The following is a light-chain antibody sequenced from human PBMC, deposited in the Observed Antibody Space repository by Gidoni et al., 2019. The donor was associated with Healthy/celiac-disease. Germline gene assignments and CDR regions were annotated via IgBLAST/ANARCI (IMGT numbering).Light chain of an antibody. CDR3: TSYTSSATVV. J-gene: IGLJ2*01. Sequence: QSPLTQPASLSGAPVQSITISCTGTSGDVGGYNYVSWYQQHPGKAPTPMIYDGSSRPPGVSNRFAGSKSGNTASLTIAGLQAEDGAYYYCTSYTSSATVVFGGGTKVTV. CDR2: DGS. CDR1: SGDVGGYNY. V-gene: IGLV2-14*03.